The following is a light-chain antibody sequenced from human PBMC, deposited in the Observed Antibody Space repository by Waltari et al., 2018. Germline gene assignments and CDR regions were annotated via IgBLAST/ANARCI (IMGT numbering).Light chain of an antibody. J-gene: IGLJ2*01. CDR2: DNY. CDR1: SSNIGNYL. Sequence: QSVLTQPPSVSAAPGQKVTISSSGRSSNIGNYLVSWYHQLPGATPKLPIYDNYKRPSGIPDRFSASKSGTAATLDITGLQIGDEADYYCATWDNSLTAVVFGGGTKLTVL. CDR3: ATWDNSLTAVV. V-gene: IGLV1-51*01.